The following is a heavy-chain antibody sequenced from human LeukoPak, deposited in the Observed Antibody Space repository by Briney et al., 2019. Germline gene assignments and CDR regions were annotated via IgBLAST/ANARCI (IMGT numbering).Heavy chain of an antibody. J-gene: IGHJ4*02. D-gene: IGHD1-7*01. CDR3: ARAHNWKYGSFDF. CDR2: ISSDGSNK. CDR1: GFTFSSYG. V-gene: IGHV3-30*03. Sequence: GGSLRLSCAASGFTFSSYGMHWVRQAPGKGLEWVAVISSDGSNKYYADSVKGRFTISRDNAKNSLYLQMNSLRAEDTAVYYCARAHNWKYGSFDFWGQGTLVTVSS.